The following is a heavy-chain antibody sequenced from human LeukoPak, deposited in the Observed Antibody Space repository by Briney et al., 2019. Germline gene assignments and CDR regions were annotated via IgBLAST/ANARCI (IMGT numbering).Heavy chain of an antibody. J-gene: IGHJ4*02. CDR3: ARDLAATPWFDY. V-gene: IGHV1-2*02. CDR2: INPDSGGT. CDR1: GYTFTGYY. D-gene: IGHD2-15*01. Sequence: ASVKVSCKASGYTFTGYYMHWVRQAPGQGLEWMGWINPDSGGTNYAQKFQGRVTMTRDTSISTAYMELSSLRSDDTAIYYCARDLAATPWFDYWGQGTLVTVSS.